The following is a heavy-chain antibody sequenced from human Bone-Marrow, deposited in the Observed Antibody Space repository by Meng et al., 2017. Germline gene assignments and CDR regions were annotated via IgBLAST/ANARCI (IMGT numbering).Heavy chain of an antibody. V-gene: IGHV3-15*01. D-gene: IGHD6-13*01. CDR2: IKSKTDGGTT. CDR3: ATGAAAADH. J-gene: IGHJ4*02. CDR1: GFSFSNAW. Sequence: VLRVESGVGLGRLGGSLGLSRAAYGFSFSNAWMSWVRQAPGKGLEWVGRIKSKTDGGTTDYAAPVKGRFTISRDDSKNTLYLQMNSLITEDTAVYFCATGAAAADHWGQGTLVTVSS.